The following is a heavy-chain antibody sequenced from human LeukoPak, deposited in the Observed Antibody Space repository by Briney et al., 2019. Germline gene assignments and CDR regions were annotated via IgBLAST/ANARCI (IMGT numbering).Heavy chain of an antibody. V-gene: IGHV3-64D*06. J-gene: IGHJ4*02. CDR1: GLTFITYV. Sequence: GGSLRLSCSVSGLTFITYVMHWVRQAPGKGLEYVSAISSNGDNTYYADSVKGRFTISRDNSKDTLYLQMSSLRADDTAVYYCVRGTGYWGQGTLVTVSS. CDR2: ISSNGDNT. CDR3: VRGTGY.